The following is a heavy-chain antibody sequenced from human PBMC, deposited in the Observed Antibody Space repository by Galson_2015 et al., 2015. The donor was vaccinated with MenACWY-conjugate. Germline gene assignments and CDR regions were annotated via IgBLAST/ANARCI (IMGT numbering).Heavy chain of an antibody. V-gene: IGHV3-21*01. Sequence: SLRLSCAASGLTFSSYSMNWVRQAPGKGLEWVSSISSSSSYIYYADSVKGRFTISRDNAKNSLYLQINSLRAEDTAVYYCARDSGSYSRDYWVQGTLVAVSS. CDR3: ARDSGSYSRDY. D-gene: IGHD1-26*01. CDR1: GLTFSSYS. CDR2: ISSSSSYI. J-gene: IGHJ4*02.